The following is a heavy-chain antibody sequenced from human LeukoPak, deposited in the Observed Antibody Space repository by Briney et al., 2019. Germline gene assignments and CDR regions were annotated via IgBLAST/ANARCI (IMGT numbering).Heavy chain of an antibody. CDR1: GFTFSSYW. J-gene: IGHJ4*02. V-gene: IGHV3-7*01. CDR3: ARGSEGMATRY. CDR2: IKKDGSGK. Sequence: GGSLRLSCAASGFTFSSYWMSWVRQAPGKGLEWVANIKKDGSGKNYVDSVKGRFTISRDNAKNSLYLQMNSLRAEDTAVYYCARGSEGMATRYWGQGTLVTVSS. D-gene: IGHD5-24*01.